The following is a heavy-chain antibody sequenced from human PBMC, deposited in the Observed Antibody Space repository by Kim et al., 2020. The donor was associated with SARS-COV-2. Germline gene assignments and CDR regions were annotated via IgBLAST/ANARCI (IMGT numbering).Heavy chain of an antibody. D-gene: IGHD1-26*01. CDR2: MYYNGYT. Sequence: SETLSLTCSVSDGTISSHYWGWIRQSPGKGLEWIGCMYYNGYTIYNPSLKSRVTISVDLSKNQFSLNLISVTAADTALYYCVREGRYSDRNGQSSWFDP. J-gene: IGHJ5*02. V-gene: IGHV4-59*11. CDR1: DGTISSHY. CDR3: VREGRYSDRNGQSSWFDP.